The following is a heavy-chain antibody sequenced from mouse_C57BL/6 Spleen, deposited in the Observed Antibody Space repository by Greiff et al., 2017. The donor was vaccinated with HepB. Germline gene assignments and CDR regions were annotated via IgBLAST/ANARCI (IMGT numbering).Heavy chain of an antibody. CDR2: IDPSDSYT. J-gene: IGHJ1*03. V-gene: IGHV1-69*01. CDR1: GYTFTSYW. CDR3: AGTYYGSSLWYFDV. D-gene: IGHD1-1*01. Sequence: QVQLQQPGAELVMPGASVKLSCKASGYTFTSYWMHWVKQRPGQGLEWIGEIDPSDSYTNYNQKFKGKSTLTVDKSSSTAYMQLSSLTSEDSAVYYCAGTYYGSSLWYFDVWGTGTTVTVSS.